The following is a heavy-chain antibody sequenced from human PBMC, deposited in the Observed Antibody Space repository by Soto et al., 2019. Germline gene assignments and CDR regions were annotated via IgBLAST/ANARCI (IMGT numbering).Heavy chain of an antibody. D-gene: IGHD3-16*01. J-gene: IGHJ6*02. CDR2: ISYDGSNI. V-gene: IGHV3-30*18. CDR1: GFTFSSYG. CDR3: ANWAPPGYYNGMDV. Sequence: GGSLRLSCAASGFTFSSYGMHWVRQAPGKGLEWVAVISYDGSNIYYADSVKGLFTISRDNSKNTLYLQMNSLRAEDTAVYYCANWAPPGYYNGMDVWGQGTTVTVSS.